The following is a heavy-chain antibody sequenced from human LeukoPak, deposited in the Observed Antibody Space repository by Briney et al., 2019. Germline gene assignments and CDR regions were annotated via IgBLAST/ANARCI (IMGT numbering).Heavy chain of an antibody. CDR3: ARGLSEGDDDY. Sequence: PSETLSLTCTVSGGSISSYYWSWIRQPPGKGLEWIGHIYYSGSTNYNPSLKSRVTISVDTSKNQFSLKLSSVTAADTAVYYCARGLSEGDDDYWGQGTLVTVSS. V-gene: IGHV4-59*01. CDR2: IYYSGST. J-gene: IGHJ4*02. D-gene: IGHD2-21*02. CDR1: GGSISSYY.